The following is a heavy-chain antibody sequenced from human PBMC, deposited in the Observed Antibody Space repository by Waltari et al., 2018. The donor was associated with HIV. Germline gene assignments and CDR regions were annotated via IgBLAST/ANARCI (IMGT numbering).Heavy chain of an antibody. CDR3: ATGVRYYGP. J-gene: IGHJ5*02. CDR1: NFSVSGKH. D-gene: IGHD3-10*01. CDR2: IYPDDTT. Sequence: AESGGRLIQPAGSLGLSCTASNFSVSGKHVTWIRQAPGGSLEWVAVIYPDDTTHYADSVSGRFTISRAKSRTTVLLLMNGLFVDDTATYFCATGVRYYGPWGQGTRVTVSS. V-gene: IGHV3-53*01.